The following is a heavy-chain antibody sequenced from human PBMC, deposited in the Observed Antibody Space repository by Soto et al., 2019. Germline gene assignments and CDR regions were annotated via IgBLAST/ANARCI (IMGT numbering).Heavy chain of an antibody. CDR2: ISSSSSYI. D-gene: IGHD3-16*01. CDR1: GFTFSSYS. J-gene: IGHJ6*03. V-gene: IGHV3-21*01. CDR3: ARDNGLRRGYYYYMDV. Sequence: GSLRLSCAASGFTFSSYSMNWVRQAPGKGLEWVSSISSSSSYIYYADSVKGRFTISRDNAKNSLYLQMNSLRAEDTAVYYCARDNGLRRGYYYYMDVWGKGTTVTVSS.